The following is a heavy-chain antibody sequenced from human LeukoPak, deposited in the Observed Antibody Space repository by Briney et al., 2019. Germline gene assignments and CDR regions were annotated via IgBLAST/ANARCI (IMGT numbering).Heavy chain of an antibody. J-gene: IGHJ4*02. CDR2: ISSSSSHI. D-gene: IGHD3-3*01. V-gene: IGHV3-21*01. CDR3: ARSFDFWSGYYSDY. Sequence: PGGSLRLSCTASGFIFSDYSMNWVRQAPGKGLEWASSISSSSSHIYYADSMKGRFTISRDNDKNSVYLQMDSLRAEDTAVYYCARSFDFWSGYYSDYWGQGTLVTVSS. CDR1: GFIFSDYS.